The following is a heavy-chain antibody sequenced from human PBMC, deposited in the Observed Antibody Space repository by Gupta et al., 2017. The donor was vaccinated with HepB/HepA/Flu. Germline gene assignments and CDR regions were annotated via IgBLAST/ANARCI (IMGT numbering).Heavy chain of an antibody. Sequence: QVQLQQWGAGLLKPSETLSLTCAVYGGSFSSYYWNWIRQSPEKGLEWIGQIRQSVGTTYNPSLKSRFTMPLDTYTNPFSRRMTSVTDSTTAVYYWDLLSHGMEIWGQGTRVSVSS. CDR2: IRQSVGT. CDR3: DLLSHGMEI. V-gene: IGHV4-34*01. J-gene: IGHJ6*02. D-gene: IGHD3-10*01. CDR1: GGSFSSYY.